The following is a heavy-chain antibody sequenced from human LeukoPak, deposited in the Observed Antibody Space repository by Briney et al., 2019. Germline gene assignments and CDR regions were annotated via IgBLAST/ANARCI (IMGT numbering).Heavy chain of an antibody. Sequence: SETLSLTCTVPGGSISSGDYYWSWIRQPPGKSLEWIGYIYYSGSTYYNPSLKSRVTISVDTSKNQFSLKLSSVTAADTAVYYCARSYSSSWHLGYWGQGTLVTVSS. CDR3: ARSYSSSWHLGY. D-gene: IGHD6-13*01. CDR2: IYYSGST. CDR1: GGSISSGDYY. J-gene: IGHJ4*02. V-gene: IGHV4-30-4*01.